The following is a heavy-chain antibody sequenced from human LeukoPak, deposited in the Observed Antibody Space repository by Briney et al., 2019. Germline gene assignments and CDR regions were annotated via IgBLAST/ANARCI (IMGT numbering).Heavy chain of an antibody. CDR3: ARHPKRGSSGPNYFDY. CDR1: GYSFTSYW. J-gene: IGHJ4*02. V-gene: IGHV5-51*01. Sequence: GESLKISCKGSGYSFTSYWIGWVRQMPGKGLEWMGIIYPGDSDTRYSPSFQGQVTISADKSISTAYLQWSSLKASDTAMYYCARHPKRGSSGPNYFDYWGQGTLVTVSS. CDR2: IYPGDSDT. D-gene: IGHD3-22*01.